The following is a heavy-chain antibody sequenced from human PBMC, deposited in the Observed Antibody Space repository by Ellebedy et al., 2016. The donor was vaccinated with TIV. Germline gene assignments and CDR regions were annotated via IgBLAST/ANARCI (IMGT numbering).Heavy chain of an antibody. CDR3: ARGRRGLIGHYFDY. CDR1: GGSFSGYY. CDR2: INHSGST. V-gene: IGHV4-34*01. Sequence: SETLSLTXAVYGGSFSGYYWSWIRQPPGKGLEWIGEINHSGSTNYNPSLKSRVTISVDTSKNQFSLKLSSVTAADTAVYYCARGRRGLIGHYFDYWGQGTLVTVSS. J-gene: IGHJ4*02. D-gene: IGHD1-26*01.